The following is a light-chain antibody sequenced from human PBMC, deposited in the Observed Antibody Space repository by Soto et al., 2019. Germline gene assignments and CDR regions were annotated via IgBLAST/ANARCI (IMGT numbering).Light chain of an antibody. V-gene: IGKV3-11*01. CDR3: HHRSSWPLT. CDR1: QSVGDY. J-gene: IGKJ4*01. CDR2: DAT. Sequence: EVVLTQSPATLSLSPGDRATLSCRASQSVGDYLAWYQQKPGQPPRLLVYDATRRAPGTPARFSGRGSATDITLTISSLEPEDFAVYYCHHRSSWPLTFGGGTKVEI.